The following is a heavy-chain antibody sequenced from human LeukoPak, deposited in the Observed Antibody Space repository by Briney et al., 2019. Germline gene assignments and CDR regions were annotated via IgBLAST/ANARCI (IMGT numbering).Heavy chain of an antibody. Sequence: ASVKVSCKASGYTFTSYGISWVRQAPGQGLECMGWISAYNGNTKYVKKLQGRVTMTTDTSTSTAFMELRSLRSDDTATYYCARSPPSANWNHPYNWFDPWGQGTLVTVSS. D-gene: IGHD1-1*01. CDR2: ISAYNGNT. V-gene: IGHV1-18*01. CDR3: ARSPPSANWNHPYNWFDP. J-gene: IGHJ5*02. CDR1: GYTFTSYG.